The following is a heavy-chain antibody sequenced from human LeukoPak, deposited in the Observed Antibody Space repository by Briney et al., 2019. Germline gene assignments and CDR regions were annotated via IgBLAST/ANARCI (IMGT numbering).Heavy chain of an antibody. V-gene: IGHV3-74*01. CDR2: INSDGSAT. Sequence: GGSLRLSCAASGFTFSSYWMSWVRHAPGKGLMWVSQINSDGSATSCADPVKGRCTISRDNAKNMLYLEMNSLRVEDTAVYFCTRDHGLDVWGQGTTVTVSS. CDR1: GFTFSSYW. CDR3: TRDHGLDV. J-gene: IGHJ6*02.